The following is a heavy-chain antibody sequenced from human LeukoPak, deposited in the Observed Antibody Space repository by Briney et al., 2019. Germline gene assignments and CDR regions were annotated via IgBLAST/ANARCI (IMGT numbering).Heavy chain of an antibody. D-gene: IGHD3-22*01. J-gene: IGHJ4*02. Sequence: GGSLRLSCAASGFTFSSYAMSWVRQAPGKGLEWVSAISGSGGSTYYADSVKGRFTISRDNSKNTLLLQMNSLRAEDTAVYYCAKVGYDTSGYYYNTLQTFDYWGQGTLVTVSS. CDR3: AKVGYDTSGYYYNTLQTFDY. CDR1: GFTFSSYA. CDR2: ISGSGGST. V-gene: IGHV3-23*01.